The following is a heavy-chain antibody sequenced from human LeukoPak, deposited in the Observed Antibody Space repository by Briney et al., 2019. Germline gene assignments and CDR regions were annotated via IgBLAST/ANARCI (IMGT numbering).Heavy chain of an antibody. Sequence: GASVKVSCKASGYTFTTYGISWVRQAPGQGLEWMGWISPYNGNTNYAQKVQDRVTMTTDTSTSTAYMEMRSLRSDDTAVYYCARDLHSSGWHYFDYWGQGTLVTVSS. CDR3: ARDLHSSGWHYFDY. CDR2: ISPYNGNT. V-gene: IGHV1-18*01. J-gene: IGHJ4*02. CDR1: GYTFTTYG. D-gene: IGHD6-19*01.